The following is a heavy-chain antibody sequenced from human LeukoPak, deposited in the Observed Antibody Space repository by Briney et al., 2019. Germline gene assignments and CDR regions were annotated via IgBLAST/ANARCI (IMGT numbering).Heavy chain of an antibody. V-gene: IGHV3-21*01. CDR1: GFTFSSYS. Sequence: PGGSLRLSCAASGFTFSSYSMNWVRQAPGKGLEWVSSISSSSSYIYYADSVKGRFTISRDNAKNSLYLQMNSLRAEDTAVYYCARDHYYGSGGDNWFDPWGQGTLVTVSS. CDR2: ISSSSSYI. J-gene: IGHJ5*02. CDR3: ARDHYYGSGGDNWFDP. D-gene: IGHD3-10*01.